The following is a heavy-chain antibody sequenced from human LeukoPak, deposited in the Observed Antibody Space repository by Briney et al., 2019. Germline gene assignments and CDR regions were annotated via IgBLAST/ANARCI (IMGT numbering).Heavy chain of an antibody. CDR1: GGSIISYY. CDR2: FYTSGST. J-gene: IGHJ6*03. CDR3: AREGYYYYYTDV. V-gene: IGHV4-4*07. Sequence: SETLSLTCTGSGGSIISYYWSWIRQPAGKGLEGVGRFYTSGSTNYNPSLKSRVTMSVDTSKSQFSLKLSSVTAADTAVYYCAREGYYYYYTDVWGKGTTVTVSS.